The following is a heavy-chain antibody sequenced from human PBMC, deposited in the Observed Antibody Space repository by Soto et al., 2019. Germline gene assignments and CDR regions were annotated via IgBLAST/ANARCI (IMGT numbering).Heavy chain of an antibody. Sequence: SETLSLTCAVSGGSISSGNWWTWVRQSPGKGLEWIGEVHHSGNTNYNPSLMSRVTISVDKSKNQFSLILNSVTAADTAIYYCGRNGHYCVEYWGMGSLVTVSS. D-gene: IGHD2-21*01. J-gene: IGHJ4*02. CDR1: GGSISSGNW. CDR2: VHHSGNT. CDR3: GRNGHYCVEY. V-gene: IGHV4-4*02.